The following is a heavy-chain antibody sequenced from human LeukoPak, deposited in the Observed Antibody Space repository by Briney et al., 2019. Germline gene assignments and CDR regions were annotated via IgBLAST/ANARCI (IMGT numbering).Heavy chain of an antibody. V-gene: IGHV3-30*18. Sequence: GGSLRLSCAASGFTFSSYGMHWVRQAPGKGLEWVAVISYDGSNKYYADSVKGRFTISRDNSKNTLNLQMNSLRAEDTAVYYCAKSEIPYYYGSGSYSYFDYWGQGTLVTVSS. CDR2: ISYDGSNK. J-gene: IGHJ4*02. CDR1: GFTFSSYG. CDR3: AKSEIPYYYGSGSYSYFDY. D-gene: IGHD3-10*01.